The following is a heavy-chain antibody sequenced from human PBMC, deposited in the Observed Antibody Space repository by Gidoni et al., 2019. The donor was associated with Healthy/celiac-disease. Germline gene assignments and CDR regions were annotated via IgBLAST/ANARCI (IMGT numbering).Heavy chain of an antibody. CDR1: GFTLSSYS. D-gene: IGHD5-18*01. J-gene: IGHJ4*02. CDR3: ARESRGYSYGVTIDY. Sequence: EVQLVESGGGLVKPGGSLRLSCEPSGFTLSSYSMNWVRQAPGKGLEWVSSISSSSSYIYYADSVEGRFTISRDNAKNSLYLQMNSLRAEDTAVYYCARESRGYSYGVTIDYWGQGTLVTVSS. CDR2: ISSSSSYI. V-gene: IGHV3-21*01.